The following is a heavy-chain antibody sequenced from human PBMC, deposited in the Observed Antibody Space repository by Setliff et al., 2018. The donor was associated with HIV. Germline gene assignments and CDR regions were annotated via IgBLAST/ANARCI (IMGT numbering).Heavy chain of an antibody. D-gene: IGHD6-13*01. Sequence: SETLSLTCAVYGGSFSGYYWSWIRQSPGKGLEWIGEINHSESTNYNPSVKRRVTISIDTSKNQISLKLSSVTAADTAVYYCARGDRRIIAASGSGWLDPWGQGTLVTVSS. CDR1: GGSFSGYY. CDR2: INHSEST. CDR3: ARGDRRIIAASGSGWLDP. J-gene: IGHJ5*02. V-gene: IGHV4-34*01.